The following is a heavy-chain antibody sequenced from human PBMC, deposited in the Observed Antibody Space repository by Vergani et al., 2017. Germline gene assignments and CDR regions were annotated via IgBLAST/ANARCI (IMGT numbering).Heavy chain of an antibody. Sequence: EVQLVQSGAEVKKPGESLKISCKGSGYSFTSYWIGWVRQMPGKGLEWMGRIDPSDSYTNYSPSFQGHVTISAEKSSSTAYLQWSSLKASDTAMYYCARQREYPHYYGIDGWGQGTTVTVSS. V-gene: IGHV5-10-1*01. CDR3: ARQREYPHYYGIDG. D-gene: IGHD2/OR15-2a*01. CDR1: GYSFTSYW. CDR2: IDPSDSYT. J-gene: IGHJ6*02.